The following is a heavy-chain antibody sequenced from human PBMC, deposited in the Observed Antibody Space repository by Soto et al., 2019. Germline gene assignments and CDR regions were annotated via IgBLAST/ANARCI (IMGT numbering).Heavy chain of an antibody. V-gene: IGHV3-53*01. CDR2: IYSGGSS. CDR3: ARVGYAVTTGGAFDI. Sequence: PGGSLRLSCTTSGFTVSSSHMTWVRQAPGKGLEWVSVIYSGGSSYYAVSVQGRFTISRDNSKNTLYLQMNSLRAEDTAVYYCARVGYAVTTGGAFDIWGQGTMVTVSS. D-gene: IGHD4-17*01. CDR1: GFTVSSSH. J-gene: IGHJ3*02.